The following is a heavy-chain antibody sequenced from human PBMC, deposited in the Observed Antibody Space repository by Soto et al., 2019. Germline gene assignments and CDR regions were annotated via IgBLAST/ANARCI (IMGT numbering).Heavy chain of an antibody. J-gene: IGHJ3*02. CDR2: IYDTWTT. D-gene: IGHD3-10*02. Sequence: QVQLQEAGPGLVRPSQTLYLTCTVAGGSMSENDYYWSWLRQSPGQGLQWIGYIYDTWTTSYSPSLKSRVTMAADTSRNQFSPKLTSVTAADTALYFRARGIVRGGFDIWGQGTLVTVSS. V-gene: IGHV4-30-4*01. CDR1: GGSMSENDYY. CDR3: ARGIVRGGFDI.